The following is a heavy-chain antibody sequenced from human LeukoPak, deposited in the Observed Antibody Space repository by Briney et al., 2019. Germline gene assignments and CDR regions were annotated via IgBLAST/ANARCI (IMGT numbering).Heavy chain of an antibody. Sequence: PGGSLRLSCAASGFTFSSYEMNWVRQAPGKGLEWVAVISYDGSNKYYADSVKGRFTISRDNSKNTLYLQMNSLRAEDTAVYYCAKDLSRIAVAGTGCDYWGQGTLVTVSS. D-gene: IGHD6-19*01. CDR3: AKDLSRIAVAGTGCDY. J-gene: IGHJ4*02. CDR1: GFTFSSYE. V-gene: IGHV3-30*18. CDR2: ISYDGSNK.